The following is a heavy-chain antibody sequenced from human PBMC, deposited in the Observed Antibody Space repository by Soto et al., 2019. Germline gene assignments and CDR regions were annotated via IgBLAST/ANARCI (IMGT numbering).Heavy chain of an antibody. Sequence: SETLSLTCAVYGGSFSGYYWSWIRQPPGKGLEWIGEINHSGSTNYNPSLKIRVTISVDTSKNQFSLKLSSVTAADTAVYYCARVPDYWGQGILVTVPQ. D-gene: IGHD2-2*01. CDR1: GGSFSGYY. CDR2: INHSGST. V-gene: IGHV4-34*01. CDR3: ARVPDY. J-gene: IGHJ4*02.